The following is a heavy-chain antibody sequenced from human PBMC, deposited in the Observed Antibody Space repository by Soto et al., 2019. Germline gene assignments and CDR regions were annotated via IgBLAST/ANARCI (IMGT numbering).Heavy chain of an antibody. Sequence: APTPVNPTQTLTLTCTFSGFSLSTSGMCVSWIRQPPGKALEWLARIDWDDDKYYSTSLKTRLTISKDTSKNQVVLTMTNMDPVDTATYYCARIRCGSSFYYFDYWGQGTLVTVSS. V-gene: IGHV2-70*11. J-gene: IGHJ4*02. D-gene: IGHD6-6*01. CDR2: IDWDDDK. CDR1: GFSLSTSGMC. CDR3: ARIRCGSSFYYFDY.